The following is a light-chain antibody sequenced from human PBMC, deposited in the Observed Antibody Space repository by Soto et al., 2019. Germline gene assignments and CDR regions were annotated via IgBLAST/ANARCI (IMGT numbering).Light chain of an antibody. CDR1: KNINTW. CDR2: DAS. CDR3: QQYEKYST. J-gene: IGKJ1*01. Sequence: DIQMTQSPSTLSASVGDRVTITCRASKNINTWVAWYQQKPGKAPNLLIYDASTLQEGVPSRFSGSGSGTEFTLTVTRLQPDDFATYFCQQYEKYSTFGHGTKVDVK. V-gene: IGKV1-5*01.